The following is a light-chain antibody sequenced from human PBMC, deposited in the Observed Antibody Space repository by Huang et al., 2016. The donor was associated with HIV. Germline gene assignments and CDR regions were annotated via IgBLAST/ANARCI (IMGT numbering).Light chain of an antibody. Sequence: EIVLTQSPGTLSLSPGERATLSCRASQSVDSTFLPWYQHKPGQAPTLLIYGASTRATGIPDRFSGRACGTDYTITITRLAPEDFAVYYCQHYGSYPYTFGRGTKLEI. CDR1: QSVDSTF. J-gene: IGKJ2*01. CDR2: GAS. V-gene: IGKV3-20*01. CDR3: QHYGSYPYT.